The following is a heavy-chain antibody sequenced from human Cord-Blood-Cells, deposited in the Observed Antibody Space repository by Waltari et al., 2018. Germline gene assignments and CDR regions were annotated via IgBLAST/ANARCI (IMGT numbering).Heavy chain of an antibody. CDR3: ARAVRLAWLVNNWFDP. V-gene: IGHV4-34*01. Sequence: QVQLQQWGAGLLKPSETLSLTCAVYGGSFSGYYWSCSRPPPGKGLEWIGEINHSGSTNYNPSLKSRVTISVDTSKNQFSLKLSSVTAADTAVYYCARAVRLAWLVNNWFDPWGQGTLVTVSS. CDR1: GGSFSGYY. CDR2: INHSGST. J-gene: IGHJ5*02. D-gene: IGHD6-19*01.